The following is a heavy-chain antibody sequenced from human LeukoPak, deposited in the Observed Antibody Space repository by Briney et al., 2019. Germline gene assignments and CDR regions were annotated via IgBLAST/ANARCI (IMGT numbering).Heavy chain of an antibody. J-gene: IGHJ4*02. Sequence: GGSLRLSCVVSGFNANNNYVSWVRQAPGKGLEWVSVIYAGETIKYADSVKGRFTISRDNSKNTVYLQMNSLRAEDTALYYCARGMSGSVTIPFDYWGQGTLVTVSS. D-gene: IGHD2-21*01. CDR1: GFNANNNY. V-gene: IGHV3-66*01. CDR2: IYAGETI. CDR3: ARGMSGSVTIPFDY.